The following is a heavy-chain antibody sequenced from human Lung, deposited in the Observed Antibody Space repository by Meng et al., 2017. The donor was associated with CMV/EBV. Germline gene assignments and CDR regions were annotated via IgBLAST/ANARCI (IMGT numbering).Heavy chain of an antibody. J-gene: IGHJ4*02. Sequence: SVKVSCKASGSSFGDYGISWVRQAPGQGLEWMGVIIPIIGITKYAQRFQGRVTITADTSTSTAYMELSSLRSEDTAMYYCARERDSSSWFDGYWGQGTLVXVSS. CDR3: ARERDSSSWFDGY. D-gene: IGHD6-13*01. CDR2: IIPIIGIT. V-gene: IGHV1-69*10. CDR1: GSSFGDYG.